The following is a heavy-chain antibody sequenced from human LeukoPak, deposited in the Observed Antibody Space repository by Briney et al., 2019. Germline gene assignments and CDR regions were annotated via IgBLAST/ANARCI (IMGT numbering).Heavy chain of an antibody. CDR3: ARVPRGSYDFWSGYYRNPLFDY. J-gene: IGHJ4*02. CDR2: ISAYNGNT. D-gene: IGHD3-3*01. CDR1: GYTFTSYG. Sequence: ASVKVSCTASGYTFTSYGISWVRQAPGQGLEWMGWISAYNGNTNYAQMLQGRVTMTTDTSTSTAYMELRSLRSDDTAVYYCARVPRGSYDFWSGYYRNPLFDYWGQGTLVTVSS. V-gene: IGHV1-18*01.